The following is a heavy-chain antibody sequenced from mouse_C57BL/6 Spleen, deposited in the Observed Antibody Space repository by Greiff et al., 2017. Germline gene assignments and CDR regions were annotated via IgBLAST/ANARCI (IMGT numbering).Heavy chain of an antibody. J-gene: IGHJ4*01. CDR2: VDTETGGT. V-gene: IGHV1-15*01. CDR3: TREVVLCYSNYGTMDY. D-gene: IGHD2-5*01. Sequence: QVQLQQSGAELVKPGASVTLSCKASGYTFTDYELHWVRQTPVHGLEWIGAVDTETGGTAYNQKFKGEAILTADTSSSTAYMELRSLTSEDSAVYYCTREVVLCYSNYGTMDYWGQGTSVTVSS. CDR1: GYTFTDYE.